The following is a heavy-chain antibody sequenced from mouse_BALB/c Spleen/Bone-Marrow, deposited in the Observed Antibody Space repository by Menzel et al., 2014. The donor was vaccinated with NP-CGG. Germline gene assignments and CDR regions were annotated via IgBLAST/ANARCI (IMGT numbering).Heavy chain of an antibody. CDR2: ISYSGST. CDR1: GDSITSGY. V-gene: IGHV3-8*02. Sequence: EVNVVESGPSLVKPSQTLSLTFSVTGDSITSGYWNWIRKYPGNKLEYMGYISYSGSTYYSPSLKSRISITRDTSKNQYYLQLNSVTTEDTATYYCATYDGYYFDYWGQGTTLTVSS. J-gene: IGHJ2*01. D-gene: IGHD2-3*01. CDR3: ATYDGYYFDY.